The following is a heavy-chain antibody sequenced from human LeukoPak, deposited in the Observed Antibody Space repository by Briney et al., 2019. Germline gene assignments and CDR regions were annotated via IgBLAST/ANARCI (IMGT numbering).Heavy chain of an antibody. V-gene: IGHV1-8*01. CDR2: MNPNSGNT. CDR1: GYTFTSYD. Sequence: ASVKVSCKASGYTFTSYDINWVRQATGQGLEWMGWMNPNSGNTGYAQKFQGRVTMTRNIPISTAYMELSSLRSEDTAVYYCARDSPARGDPPPHWGQGTLVTASS. CDR3: ARDSPARGDPPPH. J-gene: IGHJ1*01. D-gene: IGHD3-10*01.